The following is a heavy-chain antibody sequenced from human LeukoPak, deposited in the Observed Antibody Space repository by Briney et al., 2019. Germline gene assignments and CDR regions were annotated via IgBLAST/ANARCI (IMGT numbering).Heavy chain of an antibody. CDR2: INPSGGST. CDR1: GYTFTSYY. V-gene: IGHV1-46*01. J-gene: IGHJ4*02. D-gene: IGHD3-3*01. CDR3: ASGEAYYDFWSGYKAFDY. Sequence: GASVMVSCKASGYTFTSYYMHWVRQAPGQGLEWMGIINPSGGSTSYAQKFQGRVTMTRDTSTSTVYMELSSLRSEDTAVYYCASGEAYYDFWSGYKAFDYWGQGTLVTVSS.